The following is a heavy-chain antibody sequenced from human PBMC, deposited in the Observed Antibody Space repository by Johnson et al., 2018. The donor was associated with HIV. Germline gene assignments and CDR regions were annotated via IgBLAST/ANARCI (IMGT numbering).Heavy chain of an antibody. D-gene: IGHD3-22*01. J-gene: IGHJ3*02. V-gene: IGHV3-30-3*01. CDR1: GFTFSSYA. Sequence: QVQLVESGGGVVQPGRSLRLSCAASGFTFSSYAMHWVRQAPGKGLEWVAVISYDGSNKYYADSVKGRFTISRDNSKNTLYLQMNSLRDEDTAVYYCARDYYDTAFDIWGQGTMVTVSS. CDR3: ARDYYDTAFDI. CDR2: ISYDGSNK.